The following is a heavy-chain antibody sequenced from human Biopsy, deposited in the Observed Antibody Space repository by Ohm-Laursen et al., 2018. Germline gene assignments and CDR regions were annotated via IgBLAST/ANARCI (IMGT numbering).Heavy chain of an antibody. CDR1: GGSFSRYS. V-gene: IGHV4-4*07. D-gene: IGHD1-14*01. Sequence: TLSLTCPVSGGSFSRYSWSCIRQPAGKGLEWIGQIYTSGITNYNPSLKSRDTMSVDTTKNKFSLRGGSVTAADTAVYYCARDRDRRGWFDPWGQGTLVTVSS. CDR2: IYTSGIT. J-gene: IGHJ5*02. CDR3: ARDRDRRGWFDP.